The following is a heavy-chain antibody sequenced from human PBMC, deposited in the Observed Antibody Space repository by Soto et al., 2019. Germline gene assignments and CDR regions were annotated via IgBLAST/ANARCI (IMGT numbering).Heavy chain of an antibody. CDR3: AREYGMDD. J-gene: IGHJ6*02. CDR1: GYSFHTYA. CDR2: ISGYNGNT. V-gene: IGHV1-18*01. Sequence: QVQLVQSGAEVKKPGASVNVSCKASGYSFHTYAISWVRQAPGQGLEWVGWISGYNGNTNYAQKFQGRITLTTDTSTKTAFMELRSLTGDDTAVYYCAREYGMDDWGQGTTVTVSS.